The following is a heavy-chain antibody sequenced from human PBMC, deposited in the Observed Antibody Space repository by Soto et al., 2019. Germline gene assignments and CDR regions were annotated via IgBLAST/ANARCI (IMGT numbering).Heavy chain of an antibody. V-gene: IGHV3-7*01. J-gene: IGHJ6*03. CDR2: IKQDGSEK. CDR3: ARQAADGPYYYYYMDV. Sequence: VQLVDSGGGLVQPGGSLRLSCAASGFTFSSYWMSWVRQAPGMGLEWVANIKQDGSEKYYVDSVKGRFTVSRDNAKNSVYLQMNSLRAGDTAVYYCARQAADGPYYYYYMDVWGKGTTVTVSS. CDR1: GFTFSSYW. D-gene: IGHD6-13*01.